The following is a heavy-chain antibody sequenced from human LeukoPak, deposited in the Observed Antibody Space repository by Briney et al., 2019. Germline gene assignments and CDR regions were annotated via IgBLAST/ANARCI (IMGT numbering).Heavy chain of an antibody. D-gene: IGHD6-19*01. CDR1: GYTFTSYY. J-gene: IGHJ6*02. CDR3: ARDRSLRSTIEVYGMDV. Sequence: ASVKVSCKASGYTFTSYYMHWVRQAPGQGLEWMGIINPSGGSTSYAQKFQGRVTMTRDTSTSTVYMELSSLRSEDTAVYYCARDRSLRSTIEVYGMDVWGQGTTVTVSS. V-gene: IGHV1-46*01. CDR2: INPSGGST.